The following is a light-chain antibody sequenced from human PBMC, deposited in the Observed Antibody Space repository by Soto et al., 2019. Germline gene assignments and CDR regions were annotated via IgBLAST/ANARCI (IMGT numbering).Light chain of an antibody. CDR3: SSYSSSSSVV. CDR1: SSNVGGYNY. J-gene: IGLJ2*01. CDR2: DVS. Sequence: QSVLTQPASVSGSPGQSITISCTGTSSNVGGYNYVSWYQQHPGKAPKLMIYDVSNRPSGVSNRFSGSKSGNTASLTISRLQAEDEGDYYCSSYSSSSSVVFGGGTKLTVL. V-gene: IGLV2-14*03.